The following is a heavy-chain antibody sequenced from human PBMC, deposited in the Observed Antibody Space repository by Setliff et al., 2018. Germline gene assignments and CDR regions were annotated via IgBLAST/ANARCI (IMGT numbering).Heavy chain of an antibody. CDR1: GFTFSNAW. CDR2: IKSKTDGGTT. V-gene: IGHV3-15*01. J-gene: IGHJ5*01. CDR3: AKDKYNWSDGGWFDS. Sequence: PSETLSLSCAASGFTFSNAWMSWVRQAPGKGLEWVGRIKSKTDGGTTDYAAPVKGRFTISRDNSKNTLYLQMNSLRAEDTAVYYCAKDKYNWSDGGWFDSWGQGTLVTVSS. D-gene: IGHD1-20*01.